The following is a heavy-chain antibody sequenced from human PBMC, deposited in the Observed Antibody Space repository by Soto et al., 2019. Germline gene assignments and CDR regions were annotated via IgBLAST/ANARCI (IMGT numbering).Heavy chain of an antibody. Sequence: QVQLVQSGAEVKKPGASVKVSCKASGYTFTSYGVSWVRQAPGQGLEWMGWITYNGDTNYPQKLQCRVTMTTDTSTSTAYMELRSLRSDDTAVYYCARAVMTNYGAFDYWGQGTLVTVSS. V-gene: IGHV1-18*01. CDR2: ITYNGDT. CDR3: ARAVMTNYGAFDY. D-gene: IGHD3-22*01. CDR1: GYTFTSYG. J-gene: IGHJ4*02.